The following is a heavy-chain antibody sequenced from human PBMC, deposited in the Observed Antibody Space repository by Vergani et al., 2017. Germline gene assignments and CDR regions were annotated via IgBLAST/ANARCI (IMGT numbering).Heavy chain of an antibody. CDR1: GFTFDDYA. Sequence: VQLVESGGGLVQPGRSLRLSCAASGFTFDDYAMHWVRPAPGKGLEWVSGISWNSGSIGYADSVKGRFTIYRDNAKNSLYLQMNSLRAEDTAVYYCARFLRDDSSGYYDYWGQGTLVTVSS. CDR2: ISWNSGSI. CDR3: ARFLRDDSSGYYDY. D-gene: IGHD3-22*01. J-gene: IGHJ4*02. V-gene: IGHV3-9*01.